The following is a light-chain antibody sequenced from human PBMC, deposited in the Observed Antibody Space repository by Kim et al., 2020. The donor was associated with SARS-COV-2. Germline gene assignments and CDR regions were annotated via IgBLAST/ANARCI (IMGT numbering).Light chain of an antibody. V-gene: IGLV4-69*01. CDR1: SGHSSYA. Sequence: QPVLTQSPSASASLGASVKLTCTLSSGHSSYAIAWLQQQPEKCPRYLMKVNSDGSHTRGDGIPDRFSGSSSGDERYLSISNLPSEDEADFYCQTWGTGFVVFGRGTKVTVL. J-gene: IGLJ2*01. CDR2: VNSDGSH. CDR3: QTWGTGFVV.